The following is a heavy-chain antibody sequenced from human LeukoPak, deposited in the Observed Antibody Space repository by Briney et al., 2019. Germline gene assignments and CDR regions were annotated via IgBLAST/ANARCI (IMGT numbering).Heavy chain of an antibody. CDR3: ARVRYCSSTSCNYPFDY. CDR1: GFTFSSYA. D-gene: IGHD2-2*01. J-gene: IGHJ4*02. V-gene: IGHV3-64D*06. Sequence: GGSLRLSCSASGFTFSSYAMHWVRQAPGKGLEYVSAISSNGGSTYYADSVKGRFTVSRDNSKNTLYLQMSSLRAEDTAVYYCARVRYCSSTSCNYPFDYWGQGTLVTVSS. CDR2: ISSNGGST.